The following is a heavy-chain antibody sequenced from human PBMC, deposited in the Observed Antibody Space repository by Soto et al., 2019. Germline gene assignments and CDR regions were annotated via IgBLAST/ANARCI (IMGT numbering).Heavy chain of an antibody. V-gene: IGHV1-69*01. J-gene: IGHJ5*02. CDR2: IIPIFGTA. D-gene: IGHD3-22*01. CDR3: AAKGSYYYDSSGYRP. Sequence: QVQLVQSGAEVKKPGASVKVSCKASGGTFSSYAISWVRQAPGQGLEWMGGIIPIFGTANYAQKFQGRVTITADESTSTAYMELSSLRSEDTAVYYCAAKGSYYYDSSGYRPWGQGTLVTVSS. CDR1: GGTFSSYA.